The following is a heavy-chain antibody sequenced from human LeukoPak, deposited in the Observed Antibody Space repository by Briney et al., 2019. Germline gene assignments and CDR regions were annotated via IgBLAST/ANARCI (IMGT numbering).Heavy chain of an antibody. Sequence: GGSLRLSCTASGFAFDEHGMSWVRQVPGKGLEWVSGINWSGGSTGYADPLRGRFTISRDNAKNSLYLQMDSLRTEDTALYYCARAPITSPFYFDYWGQGTLVTVSS. V-gene: IGHV3-20*04. CDR2: INWSGGST. J-gene: IGHJ4*02. D-gene: IGHD2-2*01. CDR3: ARAPITSPFYFDY. CDR1: GFAFDEHG.